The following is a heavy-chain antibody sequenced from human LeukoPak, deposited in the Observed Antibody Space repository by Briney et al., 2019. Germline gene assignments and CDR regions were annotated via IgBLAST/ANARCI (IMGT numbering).Heavy chain of an antibody. D-gene: IGHD3-9*01. CDR1: GFTFSSYS. V-gene: IGHV3-48*01. Sequence: GSLRLSCAASGFTFSSYSMNWVRQAPGKGLEWVSYISSSSSTIYYADSVKGRFTISRDDAKNSLYLQMNSLRAEDTAVYYCARNPRLFDILTGYYTPGYYFDYWGQGTLVAVSS. CDR3: ARNPRLFDILTGYYTPGYYFDY. J-gene: IGHJ4*02. CDR2: ISSSSSTI.